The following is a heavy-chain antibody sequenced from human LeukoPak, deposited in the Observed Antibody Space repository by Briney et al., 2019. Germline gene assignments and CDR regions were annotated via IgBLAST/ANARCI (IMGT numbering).Heavy chain of an antibody. CDR3: ARSILYYPEDYYYGMDV. V-gene: IGHV3-53*01. D-gene: IGHD2-8*01. CDR2: IYSGGST. CDR1: GFTFSSYW. J-gene: IGHJ6*02. Sequence: GGSLRLSCAASGFTFSSYWMSWVRQAPGKGLEWVSVIYSGGSTYYADSVKGRFTISRDNSKNTLYLQMNSLRAEDTAVYYCARSILYYPEDYYYGMDVWGQGTTVTVSS.